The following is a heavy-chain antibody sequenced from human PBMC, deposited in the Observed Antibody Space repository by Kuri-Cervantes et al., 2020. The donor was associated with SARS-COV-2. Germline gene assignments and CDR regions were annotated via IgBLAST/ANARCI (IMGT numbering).Heavy chain of an antibody. D-gene: IGHD1-26*01. CDR2: ISYDGSNK. J-gene: IGHJ4*02. V-gene: IGHV3-30-3*01. CDR1: GFTFSSYA. Sequence: GGSLRLSCAASGFTFSSYAMHWVRQAPGKGLEWVAVISYDGSNKYYADSVKGRFTISRDNSKNTLYLQMNSLRAEDTAVYYCASQGAVYWGRGTLVTVSS. CDR3: ASQGAVY.